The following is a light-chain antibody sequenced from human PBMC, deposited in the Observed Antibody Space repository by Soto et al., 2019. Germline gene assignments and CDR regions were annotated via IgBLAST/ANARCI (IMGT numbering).Light chain of an antibody. CDR3: QQYGSSPPIT. Sequence: EIVLTQSPATLSLSPGERATLSFRASHSVSSYLAWYQQKPGHAPRLLIYGASSRATGIPDRFSGSGSGTDFTLTISRLEPEDFAVYYCQQYGSSPPITFGQGTRLAIK. CDR1: HSVSSY. CDR2: GAS. J-gene: IGKJ5*01. V-gene: IGKV3-20*01.